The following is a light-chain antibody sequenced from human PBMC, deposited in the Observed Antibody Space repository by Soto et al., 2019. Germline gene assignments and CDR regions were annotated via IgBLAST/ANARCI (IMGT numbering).Light chain of an antibody. CDR1: SSNIGATYV. CDR2: GNS. CDR3: QSYDSSLSGSV. J-gene: IGLJ3*02. Sequence: QAVVTQPPSVSGAPGQRVTISCTGSSSNIGATYVHWYQQLPGTAPKLLVYGNSNRPSGVPDRFSGSKSGTSASLAITGLQAEDEADYYCQSYDSSLSGSVFGGGTKLTVL. V-gene: IGLV1-40*01.